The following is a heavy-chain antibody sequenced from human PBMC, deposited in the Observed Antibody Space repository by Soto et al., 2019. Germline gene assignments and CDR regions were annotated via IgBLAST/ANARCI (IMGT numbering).Heavy chain of an antibody. CDR1: GFTFSSYA. J-gene: IGHJ3*02. V-gene: IGHV3-23*01. Sequence: GGSLRLSCAASGFTFSSYAMSWVRQAPGKGLEWVSAISGSGGSTYYADSVKGRFTISRDNSKNTLYLQMNSLRAEDTAVYYCAKGIIVVVPAAIDSAFDIWGQGTMVTVS. CDR3: AKGIIVVVPAAIDSAFDI. D-gene: IGHD2-2*02. CDR2: ISGSGGST.